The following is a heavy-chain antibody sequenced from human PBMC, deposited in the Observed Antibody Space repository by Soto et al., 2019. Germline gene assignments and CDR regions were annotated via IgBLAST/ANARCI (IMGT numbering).Heavy chain of an antibody. D-gene: IGHD6-6*01. CDR2: IYYSGST. Sequence: QVQLQESGPGLVKPSQTLSLTCTVSGGSISSGDYYWSWIRQPPGKGLEWIGYIYYSGSTYYNPALKSRVTISVDTSKNQCSLKLSSVTAADTAVYYCARDRRRRGSYGMDVWGQGTTVTVSS. V-gene: IGHV4-30-4*01. CDR3: ARDRRRRGSYGMDV. J-gene: IGHJ6*02. CDR1: GGSISSGDYY.